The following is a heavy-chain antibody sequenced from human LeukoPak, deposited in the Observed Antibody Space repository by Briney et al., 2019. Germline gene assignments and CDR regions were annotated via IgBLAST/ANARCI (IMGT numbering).Heavy chain of an antibody. CDR2: IRYDGSNK. CDR3: AKDLGRNFDY. CDR1: GFTFSSYG. D-gene: IGHD1-26*01. J-gene: IGHJ4*02. Sequence: PGGSLRLSCAASGFTFSSYGMHWVRQAPGKGLEWVAFIRYDGSNKYYADSVKGRFTISRDNSKNTLYLQMNSLRAEDTAVHYCAKDLGRNFDYWGQGTLVTVSS. V-gene: IGHV3-30*02.